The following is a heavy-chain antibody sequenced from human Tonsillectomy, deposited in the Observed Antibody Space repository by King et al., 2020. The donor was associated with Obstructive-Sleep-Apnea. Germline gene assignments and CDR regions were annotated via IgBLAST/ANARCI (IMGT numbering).Heavy chain of an antibody. CDR2: ISGSGGST. CDR1: GFTFSSYA. CDR3: ATDRLTITAAGTLVDYYVMDV. V-gene: IGHV3-23*04. Sequence: VQLVESGGGLVQPGGSLRLSCPASGFTFSSYAMNWVRQAPGKGLEWVSAISGSGGSTYYADSVKGRFTISKDNSKNKPYLQMNSLRGEDTAVYCCATDRLTITAAGTLVDYYVMDVWGTGTTVTVSS. D-gene: IGHD6-13*01. J-gene: IGHJ6*04.